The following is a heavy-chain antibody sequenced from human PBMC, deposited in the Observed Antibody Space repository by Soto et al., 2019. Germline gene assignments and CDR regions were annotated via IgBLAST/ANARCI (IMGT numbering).Heavy chain of an antibody. CDR2: ISPYKGNT. CDR1: GYTFSSIG. Sequence: ASVKVSCKASGYTFSSIGISWVRPAPGQGLEWMGWISPYKGNTHYAQGLQGRVTMTTDTSTSTAYMELRSLRSDDTAVYYWARDLDAAGSYYTDYLGHGXLVTVYS. D-gene: IGHD3-10*01. V-gene: IGHV1-18*01. J-gene: IGHJ4*01. CDR3: ARDLDAAGSYYTDY.